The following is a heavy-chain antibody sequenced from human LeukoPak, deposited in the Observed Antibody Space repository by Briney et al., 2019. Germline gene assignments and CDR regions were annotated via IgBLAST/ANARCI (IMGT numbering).Heavy chain of an antibody. CDR2: ISGSGDST. J-gene: IGHJ4*02. D-gene: IGHD2-15*01. CDR1: GFTFTRYG. V-gene: IGHV3-23*01. Sequence: PGGSLRLSCAASGFTFTRYGMTWVRQAPGKGLEWVSTISGSGDSTYYADSVKGRFSISRDNSKNTVSLQINSLRAEDTAIYYCARDRWMSGGSGGGDCWGQGTLVTVSS. CDR3: ARDRWMSGGSGGGDC.